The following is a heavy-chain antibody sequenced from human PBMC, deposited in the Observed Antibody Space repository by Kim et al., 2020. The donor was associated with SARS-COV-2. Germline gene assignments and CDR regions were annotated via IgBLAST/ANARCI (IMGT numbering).Heavy chain of an antibody. CDR3: AREPHVLLWFGELLSNPYFDY. Sequence: GGSLRLSCAASGFTFSSYWMSWVRQAPGKGLEWVANIKQDGSEKYYVDSVKGRFTISRDNAKNSLYLQMNSLRAEDTAVYYCAREPHVLLWFGELLSNPYFDYWGQGTLVTVSS. CDR1: GFTFSSYW. D-gene: IGHD3-10*01. J-gene: IGHJ4*02. CDR2: IKQDGSEK. V-gene: IGHV3-7*01.